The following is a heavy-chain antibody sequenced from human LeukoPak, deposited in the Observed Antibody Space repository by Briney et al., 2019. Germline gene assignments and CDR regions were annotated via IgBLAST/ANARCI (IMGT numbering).Heavy chain of an antibody. CDR2: IYYSGNT. V-gene: IGHV4-30-4*08. CDR3: ARAYCSSTSCYRVPNWFDP. J-gene: IGHJ5*02. Sequence: PSQTLSLTCTVSGGSISSDNYYWSWIRQHPGKGLEWIGYIYYSGNTYYNPSLKSRVTISVDTSKNQFSLKLSSVTAADTAVYYCARAYCSSTSCYRVPNWFDPWGQGTLVTVSS. D-gene: IGHD2-2*02. CDR1: GGSISSDNYY.